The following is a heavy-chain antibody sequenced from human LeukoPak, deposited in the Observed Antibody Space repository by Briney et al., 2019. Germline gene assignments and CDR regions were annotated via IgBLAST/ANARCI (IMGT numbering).Heavy chain of an antibody. CDR3: ARTVAGTRSEWFDP. Sequence: SETLSLTCTVSGGSISSYYWSWIRQPPGKGLEWIGYIYYSGSTNYNPSLKSRVTISVDTSKNQFSLKLSSVTAADTAVYYCARTVAGTRSEWFDPWGQGTLVTVSS. J-gene: IGHJ5*02. CDR1: GGSISSYY. CDR2: IYYSGST. D-gene: IGHD6-19*01. V-gene: IGHV4-59*08.